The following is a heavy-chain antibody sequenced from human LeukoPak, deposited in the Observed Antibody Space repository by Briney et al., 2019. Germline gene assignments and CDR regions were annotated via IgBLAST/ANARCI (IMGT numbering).Heavy chain of an antibody. CDR2: IYYSGTA. D-gene: IGHD4-23*01. CDR1: GGPISNYQ. Sequence: SETLSLTCTLSGGPISNYQWSWIRQPPGKGLEWIGNIYYSGTANYNPSLKSRVIISVDTSKNQFSLKLSPVTAADTAVYYCARVGVDDSGNIIKYFFDYWGQGTLVTVSS. J-gene: IGHJ4*02. CDR3: ARVGVDDSGNIIKYFFDY. V-gene: IGHV4-59*01.